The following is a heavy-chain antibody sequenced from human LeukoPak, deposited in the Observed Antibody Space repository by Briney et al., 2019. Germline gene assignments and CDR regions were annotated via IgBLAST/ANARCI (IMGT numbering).Heavy chain of an antibody. J-gene: IGHJ4*02. CDR2: INPIGGST. CDR1: GYTFTSYY. CDR3: ARESSVGATSV. D-gene: IGHD1-26*01. V-gene: IGHV1-46*01. Sequence: ASVKVSCKASGYTFTSYYMHCVRQAPRQGLEWMGIINPIGGSTSYTQKFQGRVTMTRDTSTSTVYMELSSLRSEDTALYYCARESSVGATSVWDQGTLVTVSS.